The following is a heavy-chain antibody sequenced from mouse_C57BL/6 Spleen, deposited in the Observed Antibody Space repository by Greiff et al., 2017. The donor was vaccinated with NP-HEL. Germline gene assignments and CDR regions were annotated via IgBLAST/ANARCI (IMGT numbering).Heavy chain of an antibody. CDR1: GYTFTSYW. V-gene: IGHV1-55*01. CDR3: ARGGYDGSSLHWYFDV. J-gene: IGHJ1*03. Sequence: QVQLQQSGAELVKPGASVKMSCKASGYTFTSYWITWVKQRPGQGLEWIGDIYPGSGSTNYNEKFKSKATLTVDTSSSTAYMQLSSLTSEDSAVYYCARGGYDGSSLHWYFDVWGTGTTVTVSS. CDR2: IYPGSGST. D-gene: IGHD1-1*01.